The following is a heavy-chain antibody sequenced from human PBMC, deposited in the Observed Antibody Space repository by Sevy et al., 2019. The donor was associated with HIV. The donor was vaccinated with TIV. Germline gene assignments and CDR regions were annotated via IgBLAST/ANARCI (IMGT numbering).Heavy chain of an antibody. D-gene: IGHD2-21*01. CDR3: AREKVVNIVVVIAPGYYGMDV. CDR1: GGTFSSYA. CDR2: IIPIFGTA. V-gene: IGHV1-69*13. Sequence: ASVKVSCKASGGTFSSYAISWVRQAPGQGLEWMGGIIPIFGTANYAQKFQGRVTITADESTTTAYMELSSLRSEETAVYCCAREKVVNIVVVIAPGYYGMDVWGQGTTVTVSS. J-gene: IGHJ6*02.